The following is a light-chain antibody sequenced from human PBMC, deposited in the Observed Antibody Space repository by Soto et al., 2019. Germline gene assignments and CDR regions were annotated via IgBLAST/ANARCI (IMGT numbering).Light chain of an antibody. V-gene: IGLV2-8*01. J-gene: IGLJ3*02. Sequence: QSALTQPPSASGSPGQSVTISCTGTSSDVGGYNYVSWYQQYPGRAPKLLISEVTKRPSGVPDRFSGSKSGNTASLTVAGLQAEEEADYYCSSDAASNNCYFVFGGGTKLTVL. CDR2: EVT. CDR3: SSDAASNNCYFV. CDR1: SSDVGGYNY.